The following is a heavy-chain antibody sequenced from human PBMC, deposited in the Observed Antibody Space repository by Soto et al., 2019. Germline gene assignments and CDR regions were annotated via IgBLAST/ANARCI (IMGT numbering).Heavy chain of an antibody. CDR3: AKGVSSSEAGARYYYYYGMDV. V-gene: IGHV3-9*01. D-gene: IGHD6-6*01. Sequence: HPGGSLRLSCAASGFTFDDYAMHWVRQAPGKGLEWVSGISWNSGSIGYADSVKGRFTISRDNAKNSLYLQMNSLRAEDTALYYCAKGVSSSEAGARYYYYYGMDVWGQGTTVTVSS. CDR2: ISWNSGSI. CDR1: GFTFDDYA. J-gene: IGHJ6*02.